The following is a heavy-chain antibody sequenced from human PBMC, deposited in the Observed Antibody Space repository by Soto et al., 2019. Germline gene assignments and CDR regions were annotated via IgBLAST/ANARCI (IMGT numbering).Heavy chain of an antibody. CDR1: GFTFNKYW. Sequence: EVQLVESGGGLVQPGGSLRLSCAASGFTFNKYWMSWVRQAPGKGLEWVANIKQDGSEKYYVDSVKGRFTISRDNAKNSLDLRMNSLRAEDTAVYYCARGVGNFDSGGQGTLVTVSS. J-gene: IGHJ4*02. D-gene: IGHD2-15*01. CDR2: IKQDGSEK. CDR3: ARGVGNFDS. V-gene: IGHV3-7*01.